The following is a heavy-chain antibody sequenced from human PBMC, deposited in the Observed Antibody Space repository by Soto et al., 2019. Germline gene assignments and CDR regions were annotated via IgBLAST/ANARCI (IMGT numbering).Heavy chain of an antibody. D-gene: IGHD5-12*01. CDR2: INPSGGST. CDR1: GYTSTSYY. CDR3: AREGDIVATKGAFDI. Sequence: ASVKVSCKASGYTSTSYYMHWVRQAPGQGLEWMGIINPSGGSTSYAQKFQGRVTMTRDTSTSTVYMELSSLRSEDTAVYYCAREGDIVATKGAFDIWGQGTMVTVSS. V-gene: IGHV1-46*03. J-gene: IGHJ3*02.